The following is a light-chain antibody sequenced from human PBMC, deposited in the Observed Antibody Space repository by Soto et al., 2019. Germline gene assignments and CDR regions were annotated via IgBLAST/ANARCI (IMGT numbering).Light chain of an antibody. Sequence: EIVLTQSPGTLSLSPGERATLSCRASQSVSSSYLAWYQQKPGQAPRLLIYVASGRATGIPDRFGGSGSGTDFTLTITRLEPEDFAVYYCQQYGSSPGITFGQGTRLEIK. CDR2: VAS. V-gene: IGKV3-20*01. CDR1: QSVSSSY. CDR3: QQYGSSPGIT. J-gene: IGKJ5*01.